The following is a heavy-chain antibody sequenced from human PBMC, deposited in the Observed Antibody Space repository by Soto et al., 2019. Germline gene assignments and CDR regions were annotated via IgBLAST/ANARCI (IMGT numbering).Heavy chain of an antibody. Sequence: SETLSLTCAVYGGSFSGYYWSWIRQPPGKGLEWIGEINHSGSTNYNPSLKSRVTISVDTSKNQFSLKLGSVTAADTAVYYCARGLGNDILTGARTRTYSYDYWGQGTLVTVSS. CDR1: GGSFSGYY. V-gene: IGHV4-34*01. CDR2: INHSGST. J-gene: IGHJ4*02. CDR3: ARGLGNDILTGARTRTYSYDY. D-gene: IGHD3-9*01.